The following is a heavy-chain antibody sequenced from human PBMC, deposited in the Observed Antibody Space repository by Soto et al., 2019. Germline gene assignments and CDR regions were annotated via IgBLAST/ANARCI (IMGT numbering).Heavy chain of an antibody. CDR1: GGTFSSYA. CDR2: IIPIFGTA. J-gene: IGHJ5*02. CDR3: AREGRFWTLGGWFDP. Sequence: GSSVKVSCKASGGTFSSYAISWVRQAPGQGLEWMVGIIPIFGTANYAQKFQGRVTITADESTSTAYMELSSLRSEDTAVYYCAREGRFWTLGGWFDPWGQGTLVTVSS. V-gene: IGHV1-69*13. D-gene: IGHD3-3*01.